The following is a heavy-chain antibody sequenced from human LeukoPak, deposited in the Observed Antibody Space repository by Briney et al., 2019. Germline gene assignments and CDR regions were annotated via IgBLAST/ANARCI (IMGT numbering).Heavy chain of an antibody. V-gene: IGHV3-23*01. CDR3: AKVESDTAMVTGLYFFDY. D-gene: IGHD5-18*01. CDR1: GFTFSSYA. CDR2: ISGSGGST. Sequence: GGSLRLSCAASGFTFSSYAMSWVRQAPGKGLEWVSAISGSGGSTYYADSVKGRFTISRDNSKNTLYLQMNSLRAEDTAVYYCAKVESDTAMVTGLYFFDYWGQGTLVTVSS. J-gene: IGHJ4*02.